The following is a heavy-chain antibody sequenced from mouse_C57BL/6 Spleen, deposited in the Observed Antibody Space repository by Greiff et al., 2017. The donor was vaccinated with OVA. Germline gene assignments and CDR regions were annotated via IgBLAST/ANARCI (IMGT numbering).Heavy chain of an antibody. Sequence: EVMLVESGGGLVKPGGSLKLSCAASGFTFSDYGMHWVRQAPEKGLEWVAYISSGSSTIYYAHTVKGRFTFSRDNAKSTAYLQMTRLRSEDTAMYYCARPDGYDAGDYYAMDYWGQGTTVTVSS. CDR3: ARPDGYDAGDYYAMDY. D-gene: IGHD2-2*01. V-gene: IGHV5-17*01. CDR1: GFTFSDYG. CDR2: ISSGSSTI. J-gene: IGHJ4*01.